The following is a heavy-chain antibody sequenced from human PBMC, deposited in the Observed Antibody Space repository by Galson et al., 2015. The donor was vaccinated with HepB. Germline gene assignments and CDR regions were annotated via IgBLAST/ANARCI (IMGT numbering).Heavy chain of an antibody. CDR3: ARNYYDSSRVDY. V-gene: IGHV3-11*06. Sequence: SLRLSCAASGFTFSDYYMSWIRQAPGKGLEWVSYISSSSSYTNYADSVKGRFTISRDNAKNSLYLQMNSLRAEDTAVYYCARNYYDSSRVDYWGQGTLVTVSS. J-gene: IGHJ4*02. CDR1: GFTFSDYY. D-gene: IGHD3-22*01. CDR2: ISSSSSYT.